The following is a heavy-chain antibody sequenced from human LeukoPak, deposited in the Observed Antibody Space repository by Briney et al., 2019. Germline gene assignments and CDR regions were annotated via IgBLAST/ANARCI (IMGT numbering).Heavy chain of an antibody. CDR3: AGGQMFTSGGFES. CDR2: ISYRVGST. CDR1: GFTFSSYA. Sequence: GGSLRLSCAASGFTFSSYAMSWVRQAPGKGVEWVSTISYRVGSTYYADSVKGRFTISRDNFRNTVSLQMNSLRADDTALYYCAGGQMFTSGGFESWGQGALVTVSS. V-gene: IGHV3-23*01. D-gene: IGHD6-19*01. J-gene: IGHJ4*02.